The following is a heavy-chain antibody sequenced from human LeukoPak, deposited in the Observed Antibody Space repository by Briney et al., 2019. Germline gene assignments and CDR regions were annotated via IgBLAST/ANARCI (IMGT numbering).Heavy chain of an antibody. J-gene: IGHJ4*02. CDR3: ARDSFAGYDSSGYSSYDY. CDR2: ISSYSTYI. V-gene: IGHV3-21*01. D-gene: IGHD3-22*01. Sequence: PGGSLRLSCPASGLTFNNNDMNWVRQAPGRGLEGVSFISSYSTYIYYADSLKGRFTISKDNAKNSLYLQMHSLRAEDTAVYYCARDSFAGYDSSGYSSYDYWGQGTLVTVSS. CDR1: GLTFNNND.